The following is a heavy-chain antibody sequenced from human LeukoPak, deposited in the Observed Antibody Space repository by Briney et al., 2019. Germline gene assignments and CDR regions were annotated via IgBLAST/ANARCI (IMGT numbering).Heavy chain of an antibody. CDR2: IYSGGST. CDR1: GFTVSSNY. Sequence: GGSLRLSCAASGFTVSSNYMSWVRQAPGKGLEWVSVIYSGGSTYYADSVKGRFTISRHNSKNTLYLQMNSLRVEDTAVYYYARGLYHPTLNYWGQGTLVTVSS. D-gene: IGHD2-2*02. V-gene: IGHV3-53*04. CDR3: ARGLYHPTLNY. J-gene: IGHJ4*02.